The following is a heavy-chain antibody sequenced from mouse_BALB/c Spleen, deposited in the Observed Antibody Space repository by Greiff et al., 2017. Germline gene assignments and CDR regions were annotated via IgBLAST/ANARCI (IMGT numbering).Heavy chain of an antibody. CDR1: GFTFSDYY. Sequence: EVKLMESGGGLVKPGGSLKLSCAASGFTFSDYYMYWVRQTPEKRLEWVATISDGGSYTYYPDSVKGRFTISRDNAKNNLYLQMSSLKSEDTAMYYCARAASAYYGNYGYFDVWGAGTTVTVSS. D-gene: IGHD2-10*01. CDR2: ISDGGSYT. CDR3: ARAASAYYGNYGYFDV. V-gene: IGHV5-4*02. J-gene: IGHJ1*01.